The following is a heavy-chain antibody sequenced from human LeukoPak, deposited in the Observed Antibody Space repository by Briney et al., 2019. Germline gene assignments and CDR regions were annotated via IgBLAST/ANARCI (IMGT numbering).Heavy chain of an antibody. Sequence: GGSLRLSCAASGFTFSSYAMSWVRQAPGKGLEWVSAISGSGGSTYYADSVKGRFTISRDNSKNTLYLQMNSLRAEDTAVYYCAKRMGRYDILTGHNYWGQGTLVAVSS. J-gene: IGHJ4*02. CDR1: GFTFSSYA. V-gene: IGHV3-23*01. CDR2: ISGSGGST. CDR3: AKRMGRYDILTGHNY. D-gene: IGHD3-9*01.